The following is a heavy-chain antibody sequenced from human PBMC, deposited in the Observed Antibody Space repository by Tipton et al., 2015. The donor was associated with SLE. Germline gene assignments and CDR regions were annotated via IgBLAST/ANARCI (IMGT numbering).Heavy chain of an antibody. V-gene: IGHV4-39*07. CDR1: GGSISSTSYY. J-gene: IGHJ2*01. CDR2: IYYSGST. Sequence: GLVKPSETLSLSCTVSGGSISSTSYYWGWIRQPPGEGLEWIGSIYYSGSTYYNPSLESRVTISVDTSKNQFSLKLSSVTAADTAVYYCARDSYMTGSYWYFDLWGRGTLVTVSS. CDR3: ARDSYMTGSYWYFDL. D-gene: IGHD3-9*01.